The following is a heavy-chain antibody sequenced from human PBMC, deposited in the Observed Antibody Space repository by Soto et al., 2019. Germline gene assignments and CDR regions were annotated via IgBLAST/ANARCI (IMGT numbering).Heavy chain of an antibody. D-gene: IGHD2-21*02. V-gene: IGHV1-69*13. CDR1: EVTFSSYA. CDR3: ARSVPYCGGDCYSGYFDY. J-gene: IGHJ4*02. CDR2: IIPIFGTA. Sequence: SVKVYCKASEVTFSSYAISWVRQAPGQGLEWMGGIIPIFGTANYAQKFQGRVTITADESTSTAYMELSSLRSEDTAVYYCARSVPYCGGDCYSGYFDYWGQGTLVTVSS.